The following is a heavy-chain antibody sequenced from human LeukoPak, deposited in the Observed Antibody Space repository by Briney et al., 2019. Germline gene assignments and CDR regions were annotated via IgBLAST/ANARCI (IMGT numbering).Heavy chain of an antibody. CDR2: IDSGGSST. J-gene: IGHJ2*01. Sequence: GGSLRLSCAASGFTLSSYWMHWVRQAPGKGLVWVSHIDSGGSSTDYADSVKGRFTISRDNAKNTLYLQMNSLRAEDTAVYYCASTISYWYLDLWGRGTLVTVAS. V-gene: IGHV3-74*01. D-gene: IGHD3-9*01. CDR3: ASTISYWYLDL. CDR1: GFTLSSYW.